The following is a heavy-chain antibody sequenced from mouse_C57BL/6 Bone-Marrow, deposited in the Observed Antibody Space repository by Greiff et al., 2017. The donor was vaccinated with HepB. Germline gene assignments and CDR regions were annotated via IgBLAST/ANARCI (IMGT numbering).Heavy chain of an antibody. CDR1: GFNIKDDY. CDR2: IDPENGDT. V-gene: IGHV14-4*01. J-gene: IGHJ2*01. CDR3: TTSPLHGDYFDY. Sequence: EVQRVESGAELVRPGASVKLSCTASGFNIKDDYMHWVKQRPEQGLEWIGWIDPENGDTEYASKFQGKATITADTSSNTAYLQLSSLTSEDTAVYYCTTSPLHGDYFDYWGQGTTLTVSS.